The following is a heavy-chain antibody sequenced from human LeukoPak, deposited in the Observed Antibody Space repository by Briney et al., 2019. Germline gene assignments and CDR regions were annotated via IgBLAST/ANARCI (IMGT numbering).Heavy chain of an antibody. CDR3: ARWVRARNTFDI. Sequence: SETLSLTCTVSGGSISSYYWGWIRQPPGKGLEWIGSIYYSGSTYYNPSLKSRVTISVDTSKSQFSLNLSSVTAADTAVYYCARWVRARNTFDIWGQGTMVTVSS. CDR1: GGSISSYY. D-gene: IGHD1-14*01. V-gene: IGHV4-39*07. J-gene: IGHJ3*02. CDR2: IYYSGST.